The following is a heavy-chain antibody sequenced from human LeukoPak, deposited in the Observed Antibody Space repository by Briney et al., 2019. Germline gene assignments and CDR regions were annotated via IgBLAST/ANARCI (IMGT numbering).Heavy chain of an antibody. CDR1: GGSISSGGYY. J-gene: IGHJ2*01. V-gene: IGHV4-30-2*01. CDR3: ARDQVLDWCFDL. CDR2: IYHSGST. Sequence: SETLSLTCTVSGGSISSGGYYWSWIRQPPGKGLEWIGYIYHSGSTYYNPSLKSRVTISVDRSKNQFSLKLSSVTAADTAVYHCARDQVLDWCFDLWGRGTLVTVSS.